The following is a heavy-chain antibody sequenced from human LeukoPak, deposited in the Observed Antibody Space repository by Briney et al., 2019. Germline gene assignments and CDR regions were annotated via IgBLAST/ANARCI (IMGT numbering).Heavy chain of an antibody. V-gene: IGHV1-18*04. CDR2: ISPYDGNT. Sequence: ASVKVSCKASNYTFASSGLSWVSQVPGQGLQWVGWISPYDGNTNYAQRFQARVTMSIDKSTRTVYMELRRLRLDDTAVYYCATDVRGYPMTDWFDPWGQGTLVTVSS. CDR1: NYTFASSG. D-gene: IGHD3-22*01. CDR3: ATDVRGYPMTDWFDP. J-gene: IGHJ5*02.